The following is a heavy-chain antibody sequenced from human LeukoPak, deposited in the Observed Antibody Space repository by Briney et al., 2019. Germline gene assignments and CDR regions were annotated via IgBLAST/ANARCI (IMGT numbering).Heavy chain of an antibody. V-gene: IGHV3-30*02. J-gene: IGHJ3*02. CDR1: GFTFSSYG. CDR3: AKTRGVEGAFDI. Sequence: GGSLRLSCAASGFTFSSYGMHWVRQAPGKGLEWVAFIRYDGSNKYYADSVKGRFTISRDNSKNTLYLHVNSLRPEDTAVYYCAKTRGVEGAFDIWGQGTRVTVSS. CDR2: IRYDGSNK. D-gene: IGHD2-21*01.